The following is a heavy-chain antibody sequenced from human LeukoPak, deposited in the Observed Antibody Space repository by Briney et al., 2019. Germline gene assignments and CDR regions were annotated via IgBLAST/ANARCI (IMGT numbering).Heavy chain of an antibody. CDR3: ARGLPPLPRCSSTSCYRAGLFDY. V-gene: IGHV4-59*12. J-gene: IGHJ4*02. Sequence: SETLSLTCTVSGGSISSYYWSWIRQPPGKGLEWIGYIYYSGSTNYNPSLKSRVTISVDTSKNQFSLKLSSVTAADTAVYYCARGLPPLPRCSSTSCYRAGLFDYWGQGTLVTVSS. CDR2: IYYSGST. CDR1: GGSISSYY. D-gene: IGHD2-2*02.